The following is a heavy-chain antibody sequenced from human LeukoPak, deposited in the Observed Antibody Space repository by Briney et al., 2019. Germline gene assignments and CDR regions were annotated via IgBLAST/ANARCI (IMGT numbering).Heavy chain of an antibody. V-gene: IGHV4-59*01. CDR2: IYYSGST. CDR1: GGSISSYY. J-gene: IGHJ5*01. D-gene: IGHD2-21*02. Sequence: PSEALSLTCTVSGGSISSYYWSWIRQPPGKGLEWIGYIYYSGSTNYNPSLKSRVTISVDTSKNQFSLKLSSVTAADTAVYYCARMDLDGGDSIGFDSWGQGTLVTVSS. CDR3: ARMDLDGGDSIGFDS.